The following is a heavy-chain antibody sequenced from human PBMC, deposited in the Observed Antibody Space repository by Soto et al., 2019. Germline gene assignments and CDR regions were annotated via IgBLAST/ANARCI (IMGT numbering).Heavy chain of an antibody. CDR2: IYYSGST. J-gene: IGHJ5*02. V-gene: IGHV4-61*05. Sequence: PSETLSLTCTVSGGPISSISNHYCSWFRLPPGKGLEWIGYIYYSGSTNYNPSLKSRVTISVDTTKNQFSLKLSSVTAADTAVYYCARVPRAWGQGTLVTVYS. CDR3: ARVPRA. CDR1: GGPISSISNHY.